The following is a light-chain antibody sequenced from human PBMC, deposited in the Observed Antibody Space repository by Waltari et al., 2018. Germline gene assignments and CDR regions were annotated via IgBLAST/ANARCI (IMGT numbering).Light chain of an antibody. CDR1: QSIISY. CDR3: QQTYSTPFT. CDR2: AAS. J-gene: IGKJ3*01. V-gene: IGKV1-39*01. Sequence: DIQMTQSPSSLSASVGDRVTITCRASQSIISYLNWYQQKPGKVPKLLIYAASTLQSGVPSRFSGSGSGTDFTLTISSPQPEDFATYYCQQTYSTPFTFGPGTKVDIK.